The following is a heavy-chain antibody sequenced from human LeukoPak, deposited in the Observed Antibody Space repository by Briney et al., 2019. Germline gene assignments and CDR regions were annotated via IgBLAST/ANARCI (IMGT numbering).Heavy chain of an antibody. CDR2: IYSGGAK. J-gene: IGHJ3*02. D-gene: IGHD3-10*01. Sequence: GGSLRLSCTASGLTVSTNYMHWVRQAPGKGLEWVSVIYSGGAKYYADSVKGRFTISRDNSKNTLYLQMNSLRAEDTAVYYCARDSYYPRGAFDIWGQGTKVTVSS. V-gene: IGHV3-66*02. CDR3: ARDSYYPRGAFDI. CDR1: GLTVSTNY.